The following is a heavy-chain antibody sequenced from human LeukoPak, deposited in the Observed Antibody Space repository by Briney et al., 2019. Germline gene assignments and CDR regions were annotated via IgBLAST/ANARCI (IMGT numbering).Heavy chain of an antibody. J-gene: IGHJ6*03. CDR3: ARGYRFYYYMDV. CDR2: INPSGGST. Sequence: GASVKVSCKASGYTFTNNYIHWVRQAPGQGLEWMGIINPSGGSTNSAQKFQGRVTMTRDMSTSTVYMELSSLRSEDTAVYYCARGYRFYYYMDVWGKGTTVTVSS. CDR1: GYTFTNNY. V-gene: IGHV1-46*01. D-gene: IGHD2-2*02.